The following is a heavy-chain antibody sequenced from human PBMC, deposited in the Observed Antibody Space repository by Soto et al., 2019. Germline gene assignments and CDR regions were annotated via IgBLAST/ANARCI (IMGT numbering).Heavy chain of an antibody. CDR2: INSDGSST. Sequence: GGSLRLSCAASGRTFSSYWMHWVRQAPGKGLVWVSRINSDGSSTNYADSVKGRFTISRDNAKNSLYLQMNSLRAEDTAVYYCARDGYSYGLPYFDYWGQGTLVTVSS. V-gene: IGHV3-74*01. D-gene: IGHD5-18*01. J-gene: IGHJ4*02. CDR3: ARDGYSYGLPYFDY. CDR1: GRTFSSYW.